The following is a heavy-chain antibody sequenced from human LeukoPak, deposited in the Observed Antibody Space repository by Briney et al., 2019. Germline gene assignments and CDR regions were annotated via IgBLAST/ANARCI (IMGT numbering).Heavy chain of an antibody. V-gene: IGHV4-59*01. J-gene: IGHJ6*02. CDR1: GGSISSYY. CDR2: IYYSGNT. D-gene: IGHD6-13*01. Sequence: SETLSLTCTVSGGSISSYYWSWIRQPPGKGLEWIGYIYYSGNTNYNPSLTSRVTISVDTSKNQFSLKLSSVTAADTAVYYCARAARGIAAAGTTLLPYGMDVWGQGTTVTVSS. CDR3: ARAARGIAAAGTTLLPYGMDV.